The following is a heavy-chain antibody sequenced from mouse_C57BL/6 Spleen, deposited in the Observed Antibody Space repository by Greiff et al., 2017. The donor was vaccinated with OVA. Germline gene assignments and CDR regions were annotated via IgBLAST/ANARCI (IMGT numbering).Heavy chain of an antibody. CDR1: GYTFTGYW. V-gene: IGHV1-9*01. D-gene: IGHD2-4*01. CDR2: ILPGSGST. Sequence: QVQLKESGAELMKPGASVKLSCKATGYTFTGYWIEWVKQRPGHGLEWIGEILPGSGSTNYNEKFKGKATFTADTSSITAYMQLSSLTTEDSAIYYCARLSDYDVGYWGQGTTLTVSS. CDR3: ARLSDYDVGY. J-gene: IGHJ2*01.